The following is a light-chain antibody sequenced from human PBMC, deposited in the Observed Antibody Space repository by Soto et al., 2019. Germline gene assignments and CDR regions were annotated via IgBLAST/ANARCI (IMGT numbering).Light chain of an antibody. J-gene: IGKJ1*01. CDR3: QQYGSPPWT. CDR2: AAS. Sequence: IVLTQAPGTLSLYPGERATLSCRASQSVGSNFLAWYQQKRGQAPRILIYAASNRASGIPDRFSGSGSGTDFTLTISRLEPEEFAVYYFQQYGSPPWTFGQGTRVEI. CDR1: QSVGSNF. V-gene: IGKV3-20*01.